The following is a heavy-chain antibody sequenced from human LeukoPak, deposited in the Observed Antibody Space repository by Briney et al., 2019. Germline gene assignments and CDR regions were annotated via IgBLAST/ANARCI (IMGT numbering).Heavy chain of an antibody. Sequence: PSETLSLTCAVYGGSFSGYYWSWIRQPPGKGLEWIGEINHSGSTNYNPSPKSRVTISVDTSKNQFSLKLSSVTAADTAVYYCARGTVYYYGSGSYSFFDYWGQGTLVTVSS. D-gene: IGHD3-10*01. CDR1: GGSFSGYY. CDR2: INHSGST. CDR3: ARGTVYYYGSGSYSFFDY. V-gene: IGHV4-34*01. J-gene: IGHJ4*02.